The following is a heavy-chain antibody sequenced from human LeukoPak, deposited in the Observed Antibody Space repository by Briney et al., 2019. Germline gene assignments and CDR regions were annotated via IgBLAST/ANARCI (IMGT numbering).Heavy chain of an antibody. CDR2: ISWNSGSI. CDR3: ARAEGYGAIDY. V-gene: IGHV3-9*01. Sequence: PGGSLRLSCAASGFTFDDYAMHWVRQAPGKGLEWVSGISWNSGSIGYADSVKGRFTISRDNANNSLSLQMDSLTAEDTAFYYCARAEGYGAIDYWGRGTLVSVSS. D-gene: IGHD5-12*01. J-gene: IGHJ4*02. CDR1: GFTFDDYA.